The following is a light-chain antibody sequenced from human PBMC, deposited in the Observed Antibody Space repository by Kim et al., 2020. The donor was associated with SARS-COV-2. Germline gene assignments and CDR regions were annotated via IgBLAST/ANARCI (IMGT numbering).Light chain of an antibody. CDR1: QSVTSSY. CDR2: AAS. J-gene: IGKJ1*01. CDR3: QQYGTSLRT. V-gene: IGKV3-20*01. Sequence: EIVLTQSPGTLSLSPGERATLSCRASQSVTSSYLAWYQQKPGQPPRLLIYAASNRATGIPDRFSGSGSGTDFTLTISRLESEDLAVYYCQQYGTSLRTFGQGTKVEIK.